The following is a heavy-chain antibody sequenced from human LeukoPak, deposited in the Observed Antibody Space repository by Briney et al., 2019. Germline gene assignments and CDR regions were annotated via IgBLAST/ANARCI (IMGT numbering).Heavy chain of an antibody. CDR2: IHYSGRT. J-gene: IGHJ4*02. CDR3: AAAFSGAAAGIVDY. D-gene: IGHD6-13*01. V-gene: IGHV4-39*07. Sequence: KPSQTLSLTCTVSGCSISSSRYYWGWLRQPPGKGLEWIGSIHYSGRTNYNPSLKSRVTISVDTSKNQLSLKLSSMTAAETAVYYCAAAFSGAAAGIVDYWGQGTLVTVSS. CDR1: GCSISSSRYY.